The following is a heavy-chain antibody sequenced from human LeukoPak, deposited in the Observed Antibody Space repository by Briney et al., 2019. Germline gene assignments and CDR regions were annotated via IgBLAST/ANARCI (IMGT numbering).Heavy chain of an antibody. Sequence: SETLSPTCTVSGGSISSYYWSWIRQPPGKGLEWIGYIYYSGSTNYNPSLKSRVTISVDTSKNQFSLKLSSVTAADTAVYYCARGGSGPFDPWGQGTLVTVSS. V-gene: IGHV4-59*01. D-gene: IGHD3-10*01. CDR1: GGSISSYY. J-gene: IGHJ5*02. CDR3: ARGGSGPFDP. CDR2: IYYSGST.